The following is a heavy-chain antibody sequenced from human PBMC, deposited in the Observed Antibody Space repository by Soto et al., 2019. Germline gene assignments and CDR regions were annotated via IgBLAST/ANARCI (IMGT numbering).Heavy chain of an antibody. V-gene: IGHV2-5*02. Sequence: QITLKQSGPTLVKPTQTLTLTCTFSGFSLSTSGVGVGWIRQPPGKALEWLALLYWDDDKRYSPSLTSRLTITKDTSKNQVVLTMTNMDPVDTAPYYCAHVLVVVANYGMDVWGQGTTVTVSS. CDR1: GFSLSTSGVG. CDR2: LYWDDDK. CDR3: AHVLVVVANYGMDV. J-gene: IGHJ6*02. D-gene: IGHD2-15*01.